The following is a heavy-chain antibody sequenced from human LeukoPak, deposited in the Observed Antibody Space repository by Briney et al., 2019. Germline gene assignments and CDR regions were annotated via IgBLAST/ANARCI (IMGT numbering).Heavy chain of an antibody. J-gene: IGHJ4*02. V-gene: IGHV3-21*01. Sequence: GGFLRLSCAASGFTLSSYSMNWVRQAPGKGLEWVSSISSSSSYIYYADSVKGRFTISRDNAKNSLYLQMNSLRAEDTAVYYCARGGPYCSSTSCYYLGPIDYWGQGTLVTVSS. CDR2: ISSSSSYI. D-gene: IGHD2-2*01. CDR3: ARGGPYCSSTSCYYLGPIDY. CDR1: GFTLSSYS.